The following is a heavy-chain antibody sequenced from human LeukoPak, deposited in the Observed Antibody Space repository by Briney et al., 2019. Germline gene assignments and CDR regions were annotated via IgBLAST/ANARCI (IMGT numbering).Heavy chain of an antibody. Sequence: ASVKVSCKASGYTFTGYYMHWVRQAPGQGLEWMGWINPNSGGTNYAQKFQGRVTMTRDTSISTAYMELSRLRSDDTAVYYCARYDFWSGYNPYYYGMDVWGQGTTVTVSS. V-gene: IGHV1-2*02. CDR1: GYTFTGYY. CDR2: INPNSGGT. J-gene: IGHJ6*02. D-gene: IGHD3-3*01. CDR3: ARYDFWSGYNPYYYGMDV.